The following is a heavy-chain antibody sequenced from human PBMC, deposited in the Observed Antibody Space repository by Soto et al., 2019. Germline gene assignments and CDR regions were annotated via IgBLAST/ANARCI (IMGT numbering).Heavy chain of an antibody. CDR1: GFTFGDYD. J-gene: IGHJ6*01. Sequence: GGSLRLSCTGSGFTFGDYDMSWFRQAPGKGLEWVGFIRGKAFGGTAEYAASVRGRFTISRDDSKSIAYLQMNSLKIEDTAVYYCAKYPTCCYYYVMDVCGQGSTVTVSS. CDR2: IRGKAFGGTA. V-gene: IGHV3-49*03. CDR3: AKYPTCCYYYVMDV.